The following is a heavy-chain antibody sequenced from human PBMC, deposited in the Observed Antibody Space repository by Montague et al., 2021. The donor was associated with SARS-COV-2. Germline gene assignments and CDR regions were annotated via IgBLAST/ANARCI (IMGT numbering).Heavy chain of an antibody. Sequence: PALGKPTQTPTLTCTFSGFSLSTSGMRASWIRQPPGKALEWLARIDWDEDKFYSTSLKTRLTISKDASKNQVVLTMTNMDPVDTATYYCARSYYDILTAYYTPFDYWGQGTLVTVSS. CDR1: GFSLSTSGMR. V-gene: IGHV2-70*04. CDR3: ARSYYDILTAYYTPFDY. D-gene: IGHD3-9*01. J-gene: IGHJ4*02. CDR2: IDWDEDK.